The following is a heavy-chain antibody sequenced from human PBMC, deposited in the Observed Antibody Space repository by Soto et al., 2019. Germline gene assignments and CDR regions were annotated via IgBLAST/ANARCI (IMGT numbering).Heavy chain of an antibody. CDR2: ISGSGGST. J-gene: IGHJ4*02. CDR3: AKWYCSGGRCDPTCDS. Sequence: EVQLLESGGGLVQPGGSLRLSCAGSGFTFSSYAMSWVRQAPGKGLEWVSGISGSGGSTYYTDSVKGRFTMSRDNSKNTRDLQMNSRRAEDTAVYYCAKWYCSGGRCDPTCDSWGQGTLVTVSS. CDR1: GFTFSSYA. V-gene: IGHV3-23*01. D-gene: IGHD2-15*01.